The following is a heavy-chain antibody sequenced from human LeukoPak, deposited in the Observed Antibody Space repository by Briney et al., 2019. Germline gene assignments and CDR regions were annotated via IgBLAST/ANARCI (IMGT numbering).Heavy chain of an antibody. CDR2: INTNTGNP. CDR1: GYTFTSYA. J-gene: IGHJ5*02. D-gene: IGHD3-3*01. V-gene: IGHV7-4-1*02. Sequence: PGASVKVSCKASGYTFTSYAMNWVRQAPGQGLEWMGWINTNTGNPTYAQGFAGRFVFSLDTSVSTAYLQISSLKAEDTAVYYCARDPTIFGMVIKEAVWFDPWGQGTLVTVSS. CDR3: ARDPTIFGMVIKEAVWFDP.